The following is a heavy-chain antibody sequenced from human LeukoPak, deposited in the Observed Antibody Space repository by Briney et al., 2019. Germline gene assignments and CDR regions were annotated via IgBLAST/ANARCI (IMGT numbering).Heavy chain of an antibody. D-gene: IGHD5-24*01. V-gene: IGHV3-30*18. J-gene: IGHJ4*02. CDR2: ISYDGSNK. Sequence: PGGSLRLSCAASGFTFSSYGMHWVRQAPGKGLEWVAVISYDGSNKYYADSVKGRFTTSRDNAKNSVFLQMSSLRPEDTAVYYCAKGEYHQDGIGENRFDNWGQGALVTVSS. CDR1: GFTFSSYG. CDR3: AKGEYHQDGIGENRFDN.